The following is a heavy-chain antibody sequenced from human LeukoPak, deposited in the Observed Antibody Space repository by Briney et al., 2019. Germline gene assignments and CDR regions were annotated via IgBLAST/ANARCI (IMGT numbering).Heavy chain of an antibody. D-gene: IGHD1-7*01. CDR1: GGSISSSSYY. CDR2: IYYSGST. CDR3: ARGRGELYPGAFDI. V-gene: IGHV4-39*01. Sequence: PSETLSLTCTVSGGSISSSSYYWGWIRQPPGKGLEWIGSIYYSGSTYYNPSLKSRVTISVDTSKNQFSLKLSSVTAADTAVYYCARGRGELYPGAFDIWGQGTMVTVSS. J-gene: IGHJ3*02.